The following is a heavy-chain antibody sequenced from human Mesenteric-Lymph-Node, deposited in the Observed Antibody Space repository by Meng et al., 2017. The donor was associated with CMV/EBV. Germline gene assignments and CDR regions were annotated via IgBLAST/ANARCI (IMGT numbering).Heavy chain of an antibody. CDR1: EYNFIGYY. Sequence: ASVKVSCKASEYNFIGYYMHWVRQAPGQGLEWMGWMNPNSGDTGYAQKFQGRVTMTRNTSISTACMELSSLTSEDTAVYYCARSLGYCSSTSCISRYGMDVWGQGTTVTVSS. CDR2: MNPNSGDT. CDR3: ARSLGYCSSTSCISRYGMDV. J-gene: IGHJ6*02. D-gene: IGHD2-2*01. V-gene: IGHV1-8*02.